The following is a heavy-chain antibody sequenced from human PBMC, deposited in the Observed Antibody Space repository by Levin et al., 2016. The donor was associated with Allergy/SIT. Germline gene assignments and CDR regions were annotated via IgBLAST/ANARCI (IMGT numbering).Heavy chain of an antibody. V-gene: IGHV1-69*13. CDR3: ARGFAYVPPSGMDV. J-gene: IGHJ6*02. D-gene: IGHD2-21*01. CDR2: IIPMFGTP. Sequence: SVKVSCKASGYTFTSYGISWVRQAPGQGLEWMGGIIPMFGTPYYPQKFQGRVTITADESTSTAYMELSSLRSEDTALYYCARGFAYVPPSGMDVWGQGTTVTVSS. CDR1: GYTFTSYG.